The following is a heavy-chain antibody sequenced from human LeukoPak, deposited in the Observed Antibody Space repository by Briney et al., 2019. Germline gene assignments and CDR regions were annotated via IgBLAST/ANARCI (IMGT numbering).Heavy chain of an antibody. CDR3: ARDSRLLGMGDY. J-gene: IGHJ4*02. Sequence: SGGSLRLSCAASGFTFSDYYMSWIRQAPGKGLEWVANIKQDGREKYYVDSVKGRFTISRDNAKNSLYLQMNSLRAEDTAVYYCARDSRLLGMGDYWGQGTLVTVSS. CDR2: IKQDGREK. V-gene: IGHV3-7*03. CDR1: GFTFSDYY. D-gene: IGHD7-27*01.